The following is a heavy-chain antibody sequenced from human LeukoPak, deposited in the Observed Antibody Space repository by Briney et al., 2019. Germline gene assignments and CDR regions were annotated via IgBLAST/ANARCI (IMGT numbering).Heavy chain of an antibody. CDR2: ISYDGSKK. D-gene: IGHD6-19*01. J-gene: IGHJ4*02. CDR1: GFTFSSSA. V-gene: IGHV3-30*04. Sequence: GGSLRLSCAASGFTFSSSAMQWVRQAPGKGLEWVAVISYDGSKKYYADSVKGRSTISRDDSKNTLYLQMNSLRGEDTAVYYCARSRSASTSGWYDYFDYWGRGTLVTVSS. CDR3: ARSRSASTSGWYDYFDY.